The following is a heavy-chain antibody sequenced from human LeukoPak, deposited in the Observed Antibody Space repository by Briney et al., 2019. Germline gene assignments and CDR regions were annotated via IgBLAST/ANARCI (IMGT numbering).Heavy chain of an antibody. J-gene: IGHJ4*02. D-gene: IGHD6-13*01. Sequence: SETLSLTCAVYGGSFSSYYWSWIRQPPGKGLEWIGEINHSGSTNYNPSLKSRVTISVDTSKNQFSLKLSSVTAADTAVYYCARGREYYNRGYSSSWYYFDYWGQGTLVTVSS. CDR3: ARGREYYNRGYSSSWYYFDY. V-gene: IGHV4-34*01. CDR1: GGSFSSYY. CDR2: INHSGST.